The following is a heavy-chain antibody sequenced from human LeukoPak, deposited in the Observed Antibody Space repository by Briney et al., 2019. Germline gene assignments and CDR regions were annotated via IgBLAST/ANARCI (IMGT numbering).Heavy chain of an antibody. Sequence: PGGSLRLSCAASGFTVSSNYMSWVRQAPGNGLEWVSVIYSGGSTYYADSVKGRFTISRDNSKNTLYLQMNSLRAEDTAVYYCARDLASSPHYYYYGMDVWGQGTTVTVSS. CDR3: ARDLASSPHYYYYGMDV. J-gene: IGHJ6*02. CDR2: IYSGGST. D-gene: IGHD6-13*01. CDR1: GFTVSSNY. V-gene: IGHV3-53*01.